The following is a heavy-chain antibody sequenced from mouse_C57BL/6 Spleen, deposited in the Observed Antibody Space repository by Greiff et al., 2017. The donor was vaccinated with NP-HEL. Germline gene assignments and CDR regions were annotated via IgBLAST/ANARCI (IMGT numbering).Heavy chain of an antibody. Sequence: EVKLVESGGGLVQPGGSLKLSCAASGFTFSDYGMAWVRQAPRTGPEWVAFISNLAYSIYYADTVTGRFTISRENAKNTLYLEMSSLRSEDTAMYYCARHEDYDWYFDVWGTGTTVTVSS. CDR3: ARHEDYDWYFDV. CDR1: GFTFSDYG. J-gene: IGHJ1*03. D-gene: IGHD2-4*01. V-gene: IGHV5-15*01. CDR2: ISNLAYSI.